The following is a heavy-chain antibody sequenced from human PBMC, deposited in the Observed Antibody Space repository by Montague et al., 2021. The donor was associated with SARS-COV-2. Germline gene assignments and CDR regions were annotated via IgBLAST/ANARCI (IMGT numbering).Heavy chain of an antibody. J-gene: IGHJ5*01. V-gene: IGHV4-59*04. CDR3: ARAYCGGDCNYLYIWFDS. D-gene: IGHD2-21*01. CDR2: IYHCGFT. Sequence: SETLSLTCSVSGGSISTYYWTGIRQPPGKGLEWIGAIYHCGFTHXNPSLKSRLTMSLDTSKNQFSLRLSSVTAADTAIYYCARAYCGGDCNYLYIWFDSWGQGALVTVSS. CDR1: GGSISTYY.